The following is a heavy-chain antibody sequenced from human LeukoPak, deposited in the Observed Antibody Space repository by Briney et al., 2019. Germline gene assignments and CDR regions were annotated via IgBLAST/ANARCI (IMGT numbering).Heavy chain of an antibody. CDR3: AGYYGGKFDY. Sequence: GSLRLSCAASDFAVSTNYMTWVRQAPGKGLEWVSFIFSDGTTKCADSVKGRFTISRDSSKNTLYLQMNSLSAEDTAVYYCAGYYGGKFDYWGQGTLVTVSS. CDR1: DFAVSTNY. CDR2: IFSDGTT. D-gene: IGHD4-23*01. J-gene: IGHJ4*02. V-gene: IGHV3-66*02.